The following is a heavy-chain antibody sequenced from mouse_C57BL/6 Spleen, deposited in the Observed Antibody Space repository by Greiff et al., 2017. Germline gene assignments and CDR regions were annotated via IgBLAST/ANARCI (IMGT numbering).Heavy chain of an antibody. Sequence: EVQLQQSGPELVKPGASVKIPCKASGYTFTDYNMDWVKQSHGKSLEWIGDINPNNGGTIYNQKFKGKATLTVDKSSSTAYMELRSLTSEDTAVYYCARRRYDYDGDFDYWGQGTTLTVSS. D-gene: IGHD2-4*01. CDR3: ARRRYDYDGDFDY. J-gene: IGHJ2*01. V-gene: IGHV1-18*01. CDR1: GYTFTDYN. CDR2: INPNNGGT.